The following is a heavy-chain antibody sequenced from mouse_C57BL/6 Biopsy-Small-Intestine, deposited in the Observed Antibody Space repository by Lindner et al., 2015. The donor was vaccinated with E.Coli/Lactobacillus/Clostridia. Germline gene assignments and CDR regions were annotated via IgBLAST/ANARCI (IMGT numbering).Heavy chain of an antibody. Sequence: VQLQESGAELVKPGASVKISCKASGYPFSTYWMNWVKQRPGQGLEWIGQVNPRDGDTNYSGNFRGKATLTADKSSSTAYMQLNSLTSEDSAVYFCARSWDYDTYYFDYWGQGTTLTVSS. D-gene: IGHD2-4*01. CDR3: ARSWDYDTYYFDY. CDR2: VNPRDGDT. CDR1: GYPFSTYW. J-gene: IGHJ2*01. V-gene: IGHV1-80*01.